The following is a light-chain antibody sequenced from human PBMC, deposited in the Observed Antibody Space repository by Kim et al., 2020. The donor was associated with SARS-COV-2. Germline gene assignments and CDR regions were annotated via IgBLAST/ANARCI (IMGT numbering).Light chain of an antibody. V-gene: IGKV3-20*01. CDR1: QGGSSPY. Sequence: PGERATPSCRASQGGSSPYFSWYQHKPGQPPRLLIYGAYNRAAGIPDRFSVSGSGTDFTLTITRLEPEDFAVYYCHVYDSAPSLTFGGGTKVDIK. CDR2: GAY. CDR3: HVYDSAPSLT. J-gene: IGKJ4*01.